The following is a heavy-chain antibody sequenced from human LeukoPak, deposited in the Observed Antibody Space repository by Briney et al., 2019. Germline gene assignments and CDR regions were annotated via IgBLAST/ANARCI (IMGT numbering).Heavy chain of an antibody. CDR3: AKDQQGFDH. J-gene: IGHJ4*02. V-gene: IGHV3-30*18. CDR1: GFTFSSYG. D-gene: IGHD6-13*01. CDR2: ISYDGSNK. Sequence: GRSLRLSCAASGFTFSSYGMHWVRQAPGKGLEWVAVISYDGSNKYYADSVKGRFTISRDNSKNTLYLQMNSLRAEDTAVYYCAKDQQGFDHWGQGTLVTVSS.